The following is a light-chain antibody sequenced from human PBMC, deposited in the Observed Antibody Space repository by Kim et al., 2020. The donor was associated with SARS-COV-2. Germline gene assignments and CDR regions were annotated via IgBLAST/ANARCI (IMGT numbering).Light chain of an antibody. Sequence: SSELTQPPSVSVSPGQTASITCSGDELGDKYVFWYQQKPGQSPVLVIYQDTKRPSGIPERFSASNSGNTATLTISATQATDEADYYCQAWDSGTAVVFG. V-gene: IGLV3-1*01. J-gene: IGLJ2*01. CDR1: ELGDKY. CDR2: QDT. CDR3: QAWDSGTAVV.